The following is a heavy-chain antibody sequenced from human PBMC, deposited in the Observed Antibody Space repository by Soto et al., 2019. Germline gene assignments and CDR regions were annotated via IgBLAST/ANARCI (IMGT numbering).Heavy chain of an antibody. D-gene: IGHD1-26*01. CDR1: GYSFSSYV. Sequence: QVQLVQSGAEVKKPGASVKVSCKASGYSFSSYVMHWVRQAPGQRLEWMGWINAGNDDTKYSQKFQGRVTITRDTAANTVYMELRSLRSEDTAVYYCARGFGGWDLDDYWGQGTLVTVSS. V-gene: IGHV1-3*01. CDR2: INAGNDDT. CDR3: ARGFGGWDLDDY. J-gene: IGHJ4*02.